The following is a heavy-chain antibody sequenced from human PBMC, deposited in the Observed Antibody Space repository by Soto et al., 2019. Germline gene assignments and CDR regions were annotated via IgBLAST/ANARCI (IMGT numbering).Heavy chain of an antibody. J-gene: IGHJ4*02. V-gene: IGHV7-4-1*01. D-gene: IGHD4-17*01. CDR2: INTNTGNP. CDR3: AREGTTVTNSL. CDR1: GYTFTSYA. Sequence: ASVKVCCKASGYTFTSYAMNWVRQAPGQGLEWMGWINTNTGNPTYAQGFTGRFVFSLDTSVSTAYLQICSLKAEDTAVYYCAREGTTVTNSLWGQGTLVTVSS.